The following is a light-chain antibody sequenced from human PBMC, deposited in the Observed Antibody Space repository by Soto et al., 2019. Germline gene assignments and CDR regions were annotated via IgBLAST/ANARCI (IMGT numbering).Light chain of an antibody. CDR3: QQYVGSPPKYT. V-gene: IGKV3-20*01. Sequence: EIVLTQSPGTLSLSPGERATLSCRASQSVSSSSLAWYQQKPGQAPRLLIYAASSRASGIPGRFSGSGSGTDFTLTISRLEPEDFAVYYCQQYVGSPPKYTFGQGTKLEIK. CDR2: AAS. CDR1: QSVSSSS. J-gene: IGKJ2*01.